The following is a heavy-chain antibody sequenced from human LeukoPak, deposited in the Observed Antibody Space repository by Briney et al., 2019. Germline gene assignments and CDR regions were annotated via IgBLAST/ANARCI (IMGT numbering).Heavy chain of an antibody. CDR2: IKEDGGEI. CDR3: ARDSGTLF. D-gene: IGHD1-26*01. CDR1: GFTFSSYW. Sequence: GGSLRLSCAASGFTFSSYWMSWVRQAPGKGLEWVANIKEDGGEIHFVDSMKGRFTISRDSAKNSLYLQMNSLRVEDTAVYYCARDSGTLFWGQGTLVTVSS. V-gene: IGHV3-7*03. J-gene: IGHJ4*02.